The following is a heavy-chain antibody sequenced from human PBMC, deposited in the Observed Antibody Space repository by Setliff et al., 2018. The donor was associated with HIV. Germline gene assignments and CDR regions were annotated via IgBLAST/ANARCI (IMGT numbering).Heavy chain of an antibody. V-gene: IGHV3-9*01. CDR2: INWNSDFI. Sequence: LRLSCAASGFTFNYHIMYWVRQVPGKGLEWVSTINWNSDFIAYVDSVKGRFTISRDNAENSLSLQMNSLRGEDTAVYYCALLWPFDYWGQGALVTVSS. CDR1: GFTFNYHI. J-gene: IGHJ4*02. D-gene: IGHD3-10*01. CDR3: ALLWPFDY.